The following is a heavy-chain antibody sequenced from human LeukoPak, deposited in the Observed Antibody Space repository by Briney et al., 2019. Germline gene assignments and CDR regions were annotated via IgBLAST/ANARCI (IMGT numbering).Heavy chain of an antibody. Sequence: SETLSLTCTVSGGSISSYYWSWIRQPPGKGLEWIGEINHSGSTNYNPSLKSRVTISVDTSKNQFSLKLSSVTAADTAVYYCARRTPPQYSSSFGIWGQGTMVTVSS. CDR2: INHSGST. V-gene: IGHV4-34*01. CDR3: ARRTPPQYSSSFGI. CDR1: GGSISSYY. D-gene: IGHD6-13*01. J-gene: IGHJ3*02.